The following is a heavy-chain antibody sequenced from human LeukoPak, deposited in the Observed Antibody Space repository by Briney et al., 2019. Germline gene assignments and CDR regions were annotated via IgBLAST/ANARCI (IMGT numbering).Heavy chain of an antibody. J-gene: IGHJ4*02. CDR2: IIPIFGTA. D-gene: IGHD6-19*01. Sequence: ASVKVSCKASGGTFSSYAISWVRQAPGQGLEWMGGIIPIFGTANYAQKFQGRVTITADESTSTAYMELSSLKASDTAMYYCARLSRRSGWYDSIDYWGQGTLVTVSP. V-gene: IGHV1-69*01. CDR3: ARLSRRSGWYDSIDY. CDR1: GGTFSSYA.